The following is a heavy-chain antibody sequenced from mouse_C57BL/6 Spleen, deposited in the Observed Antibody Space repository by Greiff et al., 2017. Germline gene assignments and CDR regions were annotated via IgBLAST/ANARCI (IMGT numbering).Heavy chain of an antibody. V-gene: IGHV1-80*01. Sequence: QVQLQQSGAELVKPGASVKISCKASGYAFSSYWMNWVKQRPGKGLEWIGQIYPGDGDTNYNGKFKGKATLTADKSSSTAYMQLSSLTSEDSAVYFCARLDYDRESFYYWGQGTTLTVSS. CDR3: ARLDYDRESFYY. CDR1: GYAFSSYW. D-gene: IGHD2-4*01. J-gene: IGHJ2*01. CDR2: IYPGDGDT.